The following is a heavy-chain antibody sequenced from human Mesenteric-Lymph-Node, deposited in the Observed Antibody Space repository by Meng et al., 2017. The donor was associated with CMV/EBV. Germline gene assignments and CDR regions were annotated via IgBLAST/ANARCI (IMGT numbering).Heavy chain of an antibody. V-gene: IGHV4-59*02. CDR3: ARGSEARRMGFDY. CDR2: MYHSGST. Sequence: SETLSLTCTVSGGSVSGYYWNWIRQAPGKGLEWIGYMYHSGSTSYSPSLKSRVSISIDKSKSQVSLNLSSVTAADTAVYYCARGSEARRMGFDYWGQGTLVTVSS. J-gene: IGHJ4*02. CDR1: GGSVSGYY. D-gene: IGHD6-6*01.